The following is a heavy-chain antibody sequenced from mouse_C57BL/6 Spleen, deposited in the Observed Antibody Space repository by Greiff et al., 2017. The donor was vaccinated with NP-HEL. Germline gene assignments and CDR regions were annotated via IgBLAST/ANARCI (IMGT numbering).Heavy chain of an antibody. Sequence: VQLQESGAELVKPGASVKLSCKASGYTFTEYPIHWVKQRSGQGLEWIGWFYPGSGSIKYNEKFKDKATLTADKSSSTVYMELSRLTSEDSAVYFCARHEEVYSNYEDYYAMDYWGQGTSVTVSS. CDR2: FYPGSGSI. J-gene: IGHJ4*01. D-gene: IGHD2-5*01. V-gene: IGHV1-62-2*01. CDR1: GYTFTEYP. CDR3: ARHEEVYSNYEDYYAMDY.